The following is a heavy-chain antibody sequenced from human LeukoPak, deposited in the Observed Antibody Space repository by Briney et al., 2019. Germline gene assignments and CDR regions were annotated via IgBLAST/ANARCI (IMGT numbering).Heavy chain of an antibody. V-gene: IGHV3-30*02. D-gene: IGHD3-22*01. J-gene: IGHJ4*02. CDR3: AKTGYYYDSSGKFHFDY. CDR1: GFTFSSYG. CDR2: IRYDGSNK. Sequence: PGGSLRLSCAASGFTFSSYGMHWVRQAPGKGLEWVAFIRYDGSNKYYADSVKGRFTISRDNSKNTLYPQMNSLRAEDTAVYYCAKTGYYYDSSGKFHFDYWGQGTLVTVSS.